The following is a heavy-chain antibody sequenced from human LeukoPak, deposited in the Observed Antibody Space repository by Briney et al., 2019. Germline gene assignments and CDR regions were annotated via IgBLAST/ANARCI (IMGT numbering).Heavy chain of an antibody. J-gene: IGHJ6*02. CDR1: GGSISSGGYY. CDR3: ARTLDHYDSSGYHPSYYGMDV. Sequence: SETLSLTCTVSGGSISSGGYYWSWIRQHPGKGLEWIGYIYYSGSTYYNPSLKSRVTISVDTSKNQFSLKLSSVTAADTAVYYCARTLDHYDSSGYHPSYYGMDVWGQGTTVTVSS. CDR2: IYYSGST. D-gene: IGHD3-22*01. V-gene: IGHV4-31*03.